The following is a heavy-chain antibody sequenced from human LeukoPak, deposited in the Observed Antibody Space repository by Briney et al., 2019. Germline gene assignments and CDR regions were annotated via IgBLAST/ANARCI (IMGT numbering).Heavy chain of an antibody. D-gene: IGHD3-10*01. CDR1: GFTFSSYG. CDR2: IRYDGSNK. CDR3: AKEVTLNYYGSGSYYNSKGDYFDY. J-gene: IGHJ4*02. Sequence: PGGSLRLSCAASGFTFSSYGMHWVRQAPGKGLEWVAFIRYDGSNKYYADSVKGRFTISRDNSKNTLYLQLNRLRAEDTAVYYCAKEVTLNYYGSGSYYNSKGDYFDYWGQGTLVTVSS. V-gene: IGHV3-30*02.